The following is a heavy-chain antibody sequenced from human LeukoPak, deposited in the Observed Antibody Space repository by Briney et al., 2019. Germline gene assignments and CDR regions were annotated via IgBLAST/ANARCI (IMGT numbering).Heavy chain of an antibody. D-gene: IGHD4-17*01. Sequence: GASVKVSCKAAGYSFTNYAIQWVRQAPGQRLEWMGWINAGNGKTKYSQKFQGRATITRDTSATTAYMELSGLRSEDTAVYYCARAIWTSTVTTYYLDYWGQGTLVTVSS. J-gene: IGHJ4*02. V-gene: IGHV1-3*01. CDR1: GYSFTNYA. CDR2: INAGNGKT. CDR3: ARAIWTSTVTTYYLDY.